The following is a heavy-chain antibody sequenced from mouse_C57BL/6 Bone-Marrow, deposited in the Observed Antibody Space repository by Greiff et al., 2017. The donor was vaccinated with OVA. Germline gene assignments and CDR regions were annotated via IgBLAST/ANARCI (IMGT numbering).Heavy chain of an antibody. CDR2: IYPRSGNT. V-gene: IGHV1-81*01. CDR1: GYTFTSYG. CDR3: ARASNWGYFDY. J-gene: IGHJ2*01. D-gene: IGHD4-1*01. Sequence: QVQLKQSGAELARPGASVKLSCKASGYTFTSYGISWVKQRTGQGLEWIGEIYPRSGNTYYNEKFKGKATLTAAKSSSTAYMELRSLTSEDSAVYFCARASNWGYFDYWGQGTTLTVSS.